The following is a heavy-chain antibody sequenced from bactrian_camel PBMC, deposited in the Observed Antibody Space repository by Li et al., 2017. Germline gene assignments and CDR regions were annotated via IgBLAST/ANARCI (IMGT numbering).Heavy chain of an antibody. D-gene: IGHD5*01. V-gene: IGHV3S10*01. J-gene: IGHJ4*01. CDR2: INAGDTP. CDR1: EFAFASYD. Sequence: VQLVESGGGLVQPGGSLRLSCTASEFAFASYDMSWVRQAPGKGLAWVSGINAGDTPYYADTVKGRFTISRDNAKNLVYLQMNSLKSEDTVVYYCMREPDSGGPQGQGTQVTVS.